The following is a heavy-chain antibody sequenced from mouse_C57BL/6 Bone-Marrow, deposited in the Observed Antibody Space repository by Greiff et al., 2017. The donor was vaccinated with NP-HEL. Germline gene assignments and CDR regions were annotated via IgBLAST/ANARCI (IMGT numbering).Heavy chain of an antibody. CDR3: ARSSGYSHYYAMDY. D-gene: IGHD3-2*02. CDR1: GFNIKNTY. V-gene: IGHV14-3*01. J-gene: IGHJ4*01. CDR2: IDPANGNT. Sequence: EVQGVESVAELVRPGASVKLSCTASGFNIKNTYMHWVKQRPEQGLEWIGRIDPANGNTKYAPKFQGKATITADTSSNTAYLQLSSLTSEDTAIYYCARSSGYSHYYAMDYWGQGTSVTVSS.